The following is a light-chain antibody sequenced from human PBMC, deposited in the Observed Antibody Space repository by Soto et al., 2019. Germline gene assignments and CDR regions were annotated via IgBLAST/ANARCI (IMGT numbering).Light chain of an antibody. CDR1: QSISSH. CDR3: QQYHYWWT. Sequence: EIVMTQSPATLSVSPGETATLSCRASQSISSHLAWYQQKPGQAPRLLMHDASARATGIPARFSGSGSGTEFTLTISSLQSEDFAVYYCQQYHYWWTFGQGTKVGIK. V-gene: IGKV3-15*01. J-gene: IGKJ1*01. CDR2: DAS.